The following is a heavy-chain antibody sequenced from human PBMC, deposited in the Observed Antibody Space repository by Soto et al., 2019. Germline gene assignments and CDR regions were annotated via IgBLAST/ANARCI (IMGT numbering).Heavy chain of an antibody. D-gene: IGHD3-10*01. CDR2: ISGSGGGT. CDR3: AKSRGSGSYFNPSDAFDF. CDR1: GFTFSSNA. J-gene: IGHJ3*01. Sequence: GGSLRLSCAASGFTFSSNAMSWVRQAPGKGLEWVSSISGSGGGTYYADSVKGRFTISRDNSKNTLSLQMNSLRAEDTAVYYCAKSRGSGSYFNPSDAFDFWGQGTMVT. V-gene: IGHV3-23*01.